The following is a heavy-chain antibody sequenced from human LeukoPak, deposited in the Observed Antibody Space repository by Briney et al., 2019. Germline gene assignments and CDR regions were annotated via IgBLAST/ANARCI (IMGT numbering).Heavy chain of an antibody. CDR3: AKWGFLEWLLSMFDY. J-gene: IGHJ4*02. V-gene: IGHV3-20*04. D-gene: IGHD3-3*01. CDR1: GFTFDGYG. CDR2: INWNGGST. Sequence: GGSLRLSCAASGFTFDGYGMSWVRQAPGKGLEWVSGINWNGGSTGYADSVKGRFTISRDNAKNSLYLQMNSLRAEDTAVYYCAKWGFLEWLLSMFDYWGQGTLVTVSS.